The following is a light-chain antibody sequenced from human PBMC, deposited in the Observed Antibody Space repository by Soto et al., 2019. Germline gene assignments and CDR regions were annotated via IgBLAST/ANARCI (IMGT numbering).Light chain of an antibody. CDR3: QSYDTSLIYV. V-gene: IGLV1-40*01. Sequence: QSVLTQPPSVTLAPGQRVTISCTGSSSNIGAGYDVHWYQQLPQTAPKLLIYGNSNRPSGVPDRFSGSKSGASASLAITGLQAEDEADYYCQSYDTSLIYVFGTGTKVTVL. CDR1: SSNIGAGYD. CDR2: GNS. J-gene: IGLJ1*01.